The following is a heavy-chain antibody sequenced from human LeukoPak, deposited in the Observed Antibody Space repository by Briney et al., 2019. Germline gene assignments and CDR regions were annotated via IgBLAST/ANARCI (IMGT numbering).Heavy chain of an antibody. J-gene: IGHJ4*02. CDR3: ARDGAATGTGDFDY. D-gene: IGHD6-13*01. CDR2: ISYDGSNE. Sequence: GGSLRLSCAASGFTFSSYAMHWVRRAPGKGLEWVAVISYDGSNEYYADSVKGRSTISRDNSKNTLYLQMNSLRAEDTAVYYCARDGAATGTGDFDYWGQGTLVTVSS. V-gene: IGHV3-30-3*01. CDR1: GFTFSSYA.